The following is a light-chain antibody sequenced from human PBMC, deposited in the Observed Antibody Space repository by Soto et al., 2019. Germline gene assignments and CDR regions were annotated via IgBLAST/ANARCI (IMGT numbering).Light chain of an antibody. V-gene: IGKV3-20*01. CDR1: QRVSSGY. CDR2: GAS. CDR3: QQYGSSPPIN. Sequence: EIVLTHSPGTLSLSPWERATLSCRASQRVSSGYLAWYQQKPGQAPRLLIYGASNRATGIPDRFSGSGSGTDFTLTISRLEPEDFAVYYCQQYGSSPPINFGQGTRLEIK. J-gene: IGKJ5*01.